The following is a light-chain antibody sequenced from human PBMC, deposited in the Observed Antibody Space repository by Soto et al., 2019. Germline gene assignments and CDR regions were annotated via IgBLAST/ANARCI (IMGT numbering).Light chain of an antibody. CDR1: QSVSNNY. Sequence: EIVLTQSPGTLSLSPGERATLSCRASQSVSNNYLAWYQQKHGQAPRLLIYGASNSATGIPDRFSGSGSGTDFTLTISRLEPEDFAVYYCQQYGSSGTFGQGTKVEIK. CDR3: QQYGSSGT. J-gene: IGKJ1*01. V-gene: IGKV3-20*01. CDR2: GAS.